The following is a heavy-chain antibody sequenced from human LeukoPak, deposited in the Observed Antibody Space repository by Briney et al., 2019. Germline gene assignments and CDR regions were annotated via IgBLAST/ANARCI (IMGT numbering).Heavy chain of an antibody. CDR3: ARDHTLGYCSSTSCYGGWFDP. J-gene: IGHJ5*02. D-gene: IGHD2-2*01. Sequence: SETLSLTCAVYGGSFSGYYWSWIRQPPGKGLEWIGRIYTSGSTNYNPSLKSRVTISVDTSKNQFSLKLSSVTAADTAVYYCARDHTLGYCSSTSCYGGWFDPWGQGTLVTVSS. V-gene: IGHV4-4*08. CDR2: IYTSGST. CDR1: GGSFSGYY.